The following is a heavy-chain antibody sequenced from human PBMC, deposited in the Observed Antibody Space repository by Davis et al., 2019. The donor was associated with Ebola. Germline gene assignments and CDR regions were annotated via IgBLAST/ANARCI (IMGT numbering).Heavy chain of an antibody. V-gene: IGHV1-3*04. CDR3: ARENWADYSGQSIFDY. Sequence: ASVKVSCKASGYTFTTHTLQWVRQAPGQRLEWMGWINTGNGNTRYSRNFQDSVTITRDTSASTVYMELSSLRSEDTAVYYCARENWADYSGQSIFDYWGQGTPVTVSS. J-gene: IGHJ4*02. D-gene: IGHD4-23*01. CDR1: GYTFTTHT. CDR2: INTGNGNT.